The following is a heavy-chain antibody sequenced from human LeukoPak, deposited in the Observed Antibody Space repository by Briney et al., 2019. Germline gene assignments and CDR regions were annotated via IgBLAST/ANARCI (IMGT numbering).Heavy chain of an antibody. V-gene: IGHV1-2*02. CDR2: ISPGSGGT. CDR3: ARGVVYYRFDY. J-gene: IGHJ4*02. Sequence: ASVRVSCKTSGYTFSDYYIHWVRQAPGQGLEWMGWISPGSGGTNYAQKFQGRVTVTRDMSINTAYMQLSGLTSDDTAVYYYARGVVYYRFDYWGQGTLVTISS. D-gene: IGHD3-22*01. CDR1: GYTFSDYY.